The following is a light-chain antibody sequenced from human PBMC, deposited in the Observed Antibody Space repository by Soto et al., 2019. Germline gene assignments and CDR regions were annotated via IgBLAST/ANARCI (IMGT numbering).Light chain of an antibody. CDR2: DVS. Sequence: QSVLTQPASVSGSPGQSITISCTGTSSDVGGYNYVSWYQQHPGKAPKLVIYDVSNRPSGVSNRFSGSKSGNTASLTISGLQAEDEADYYCSSYTSSSTRAVFGGGTQLTVL. CDR3: SSYTSSSTRAV. J-gene: IGLJ7*01. CDR1: SSDVGGYNY. V-gene: IGLV2-14*01.